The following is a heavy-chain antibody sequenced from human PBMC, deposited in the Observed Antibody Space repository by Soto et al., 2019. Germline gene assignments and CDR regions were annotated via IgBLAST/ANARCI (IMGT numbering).Heavy chain of an antibody. D-gene: IGHD3-3*01. J-gene: IGHJ6*02. Sequence: SETLSLTCTVSGGSISSSSYYWGWIRQPPGKGLEWIGSIYYSGSTYYNPSLKSRVTISVDTSKNQFSLKLSSVTAAGTAVYYCARGTHYDFWSGYKDGMDVWGQGTTVTVSS. CDR2: IYYSGST. V-gene: IGHV4-39*01. CDR3: ARGTHYDFWSGYKDGMDV. CDR1: GGSISSSSYY.